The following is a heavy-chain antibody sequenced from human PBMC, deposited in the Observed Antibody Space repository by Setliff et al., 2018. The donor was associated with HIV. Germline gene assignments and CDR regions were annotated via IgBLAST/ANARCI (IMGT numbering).Heavy chain of an antibody. CDR2: ISDSGGST. CDR1: GFTFSSYV. J-gene: IGHJ6*02. D-gene: IGHD6-6*01. V-gene: IGHV3-23*01. Sequence: GGSLRLSCAASGFTFSSYVMSWVRQAPGKGLGWVSGISDSGGSTYYADSVKGRFTTSRDNSKNTVYLQMNSLRAGDTAVYYCAKRSSSSKGYNYYYYGMDVWGQGTTVTVSS. CDR3: AKRSSSSKGYNYYYYGMDV.